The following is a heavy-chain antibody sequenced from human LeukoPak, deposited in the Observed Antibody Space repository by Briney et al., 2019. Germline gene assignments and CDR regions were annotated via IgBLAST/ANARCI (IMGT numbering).Heavy chain of an antibody. CDR2: IIPIYGTA. V-gene: IGHV1-69*05. Sequence: SVKVSCKASGGTFSSYAISWVRQAPGQGLEWMGRIIPIYGTANYAQKFQGRVTITTDESTSTAYMELSSLRSEDTAVYYCLYSSGWYRGAFDIWGQGTMVTVSS. CDR3: LYSSGWYRGAFDI. CDR1: GGTFSSYA. D-gene: IGHD6-19*01. J-gene: IGHJ3*02.